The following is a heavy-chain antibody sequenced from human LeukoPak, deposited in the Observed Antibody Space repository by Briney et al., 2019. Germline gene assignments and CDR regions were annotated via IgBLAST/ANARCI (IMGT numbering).Heavy chain of an antibody. CDR1: GGSLSSYY. Sequence: PETLSLTCTVSGGSLSSYYWSWIRQPPGKGLERVGYMYYSGNTNYNPSLKSRVTTSVDSSKNQFSLKLSSVTAADTAVYYCARHTLVGARNAFDIWGQGTMVTVSS. CDR2: MYYSGNT. J-gene: IGHJ3*02. V-gene: IGHV4-59*08. D-gene: IGHD1-26*01. CDR3: ARHTLVGARNAFDI.